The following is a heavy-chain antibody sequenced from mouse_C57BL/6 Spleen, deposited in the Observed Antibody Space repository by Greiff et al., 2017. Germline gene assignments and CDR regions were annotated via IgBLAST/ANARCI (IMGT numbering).Heavy chain of an antibody. CDR3: TRYDYDSPWFAY. CDR2: ISSGGDYI. CDR1: GFTFSSYA. D-gene: IGHD2-4*01. Sequence: EVKLMESGEGLVKPGGSLKLSCAASGFTFSSYAMSWVRQTPEKRLEWVAYISSGGDYIYYADTVKGRFTISRDNARNTLYLQMSSLKSEDTAMYYRTRYDYDSPWFAYWGQGTLVTVSA. J-gene: IGHJ3*01. V-gene: IGHV5-9-1*02.